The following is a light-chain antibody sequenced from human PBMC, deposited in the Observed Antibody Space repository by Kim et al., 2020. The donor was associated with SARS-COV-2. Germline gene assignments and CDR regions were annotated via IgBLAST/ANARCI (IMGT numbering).Light chain of an antibody. J-gene: IGLJ3*02. Sequence: QSVLTQPPSVSAAPGHKVTISCSGSRSNIGNNPVSWYQQFPGTAHRLITYDNDKRPSGIPDRFSSSKSGTSATLGITGLRTGDEADYYCATWDSSLSVGVFGGGTQLTVL. CDR1: RSNIGNNP. CDR2: DND. CDR3: ATWDSSLSVGV. V-gene: IGLV1-51*01.